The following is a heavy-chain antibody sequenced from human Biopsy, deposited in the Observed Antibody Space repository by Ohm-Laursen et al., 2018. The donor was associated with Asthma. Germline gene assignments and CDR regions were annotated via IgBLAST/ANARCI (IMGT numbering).Heavy chain of an antibody. Sequence: SLRLSCSASGFSFNSYGMHWVRQAPGKGLEWVAVMSFDGRQTYYADSVKGRFTISRDNSRNTLYLQMNSLRAEDTAVYYCAKERYYDFWSGYPIWGQGTMVTVSS. D-gene: IGHD3-3*01. V-gene: IGHV3-30*18. CDR1: GFSFNSYG. CDR2: MSFDGRQT. CDR3: AKERYYDFWSGYPI. J-gene: IGHJ3*02.